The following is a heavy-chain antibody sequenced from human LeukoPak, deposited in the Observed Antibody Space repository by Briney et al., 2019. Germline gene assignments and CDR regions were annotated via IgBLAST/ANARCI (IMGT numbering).Heavy chain of an antibody. CDR2: IYSGGLT. CDR1: GFIVSRNY. D-gene: IGHD6-19*01. Sequence: GGSLRLSCAASGFIVSRNYMNWVRQAPGRGLEWVSVIYSGGLTYYADSVKGRFTISRDDSKNTLHLQMNSLRAEDTAVYCCARDSTSSGLDYWGQGTLVTVSS. CDR3: ARDSTSSGLDY. J-gene: IGHJ4*02. V-gene: IGHV3-53*01.